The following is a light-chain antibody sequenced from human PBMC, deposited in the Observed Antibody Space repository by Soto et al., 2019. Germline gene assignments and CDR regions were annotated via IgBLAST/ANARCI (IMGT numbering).Light chain of an antibody. CDR3: CSYAGTYSWV. V-gene: IGLV2-11*01. CDR2: DVT. CDR1: SSDVGAYNF. J-gene: IGLJ3*02. Sequence: QSVLTQPRSVSGSPGQSVTISCTGTSSDVGAYNFVSWYQQKPGKAPKLIIYDVTERPSGVPHRFSGSKSGKSASLTISGLQIDDEADYYCCSYAGTYSWVFGGGTKLTVL.